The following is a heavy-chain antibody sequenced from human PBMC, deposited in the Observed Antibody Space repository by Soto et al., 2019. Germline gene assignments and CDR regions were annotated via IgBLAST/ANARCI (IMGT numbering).Heavy chain of an antibody. CDR1: GFIFSNNG. CDR3: AIVRVADSPLDH. Sequence: GGSLRLSCEGSGFIFSNNGMHWVRQAPGKGLEWVAFMPYDGSAKFLADSVKGRFTISRDNSKSTLFLHMSSLRAEDTAMYYCAIVRVADSPLDHWGQGTLVTVSS. D-gene: IGHD3-10*02. J-gene: IGHJ4*02. CDR2: MPYDGSAK. V-gene: IGHV3-30*02.